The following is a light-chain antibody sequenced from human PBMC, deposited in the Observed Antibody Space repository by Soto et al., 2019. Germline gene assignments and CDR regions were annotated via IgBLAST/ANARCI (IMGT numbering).Light chain of an antibody. CDR2: DVS. CDR1: SSDVGVYNY. V-gene: IGLV2-11*01. J-gene: IGLJ1*01. Sequence: QSVLTQPRSVSGSPGQSDTISCTGTSSDVGVYNYVSWYQQYPGKAPKIMIYDVSKRPSGVPDRFSGSKSDNTASLTISGLQAEDEADYYCCSYAGSYTFVFGIGTKVTVL. CDR3: CSYAGSYTFV.